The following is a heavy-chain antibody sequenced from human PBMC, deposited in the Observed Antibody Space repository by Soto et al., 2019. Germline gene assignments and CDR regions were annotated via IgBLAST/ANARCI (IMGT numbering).Heavy chain of an antibody. D-gene: IGHD3-3*01. J-gene: IGHJ5*01. V-gene: IGHV3-30*03. CDR3: ARDIWSGNYKWFDS. CDR1: TLTVSLYG. CDR2: ISNDGGTQ. Sequence: LRLSCAASTLTVSLYGIQWVRQAPGKGLDWVAFISNDGGTQYYADSVKGRFSVSRDNSMNTVDLHMNSLRAEDTAIYYCARDIWSGNYKWFDSWGQGTLVTVSS.